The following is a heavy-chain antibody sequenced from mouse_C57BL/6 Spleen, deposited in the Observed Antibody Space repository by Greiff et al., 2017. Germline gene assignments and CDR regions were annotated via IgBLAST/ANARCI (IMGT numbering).Heavy chain of an antibody. D-gene: IGHD1-1*01. Sequence: QVQLQQPGAELVRPGTSVKLSCKASGYTFTSYWMHWVKQRPGQGLEWIGVIDPSDSYTNYNQKFKGKATLTVDTSSSTAYMQLSSLTSEDSAVYYCAIGITTVVNWYFDVWGTGTTVTVSS. CDR2: IDPSDSYT. J-gene: IGHJ1*03. V-gene: IGHV1-59*01. CDR3: AIGITTVVNWYFDV. CDR1: GYTFTSYW.